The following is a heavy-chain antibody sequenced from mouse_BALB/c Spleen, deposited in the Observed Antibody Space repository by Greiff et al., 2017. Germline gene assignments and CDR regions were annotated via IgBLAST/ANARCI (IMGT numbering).Heavy chain of an antibody. CDR2: IRLKSNNYAT. D-gene: IGHD2-14*01. Sequence: DVTVEESGGGLVQPGGSMKLSCVASGFTFSNYWMNWVRQSPEKGLEWVAEIRLKSNNYATHYAESVKGRFTISRDDSKSSVYLQMNNLRAEDTGIYYCTSYYRYDEFAYWGQGTLVTVSA. J-gene: IGHJ3*01. CDR3: TSYYRYDEFAY. CDR1: GFTFSNYW. V-gene: IGHV6-6*02.